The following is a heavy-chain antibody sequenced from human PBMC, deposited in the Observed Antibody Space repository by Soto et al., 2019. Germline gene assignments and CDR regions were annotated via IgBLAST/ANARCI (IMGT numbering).Heavy chain of an antibody. V-gene: IGHV5-51*01. CDR1: GYSFTSYW. J-gene: IGHJ3*02. CDR2: IYPGDSDT. CDR3: ARQPTNGQSDDAFDI. D-gene: IGHD2-8*01. Sequence: PGESLKISCKGSGYSFTSYWIGWVRQMPGKGLEWMGIIYPGDSDTRYSPSFQGQVTISADKSISTAYLQWSSLKASDTAMYYCARQPTNGQSDDAFDIWGQGTMVTVSS.